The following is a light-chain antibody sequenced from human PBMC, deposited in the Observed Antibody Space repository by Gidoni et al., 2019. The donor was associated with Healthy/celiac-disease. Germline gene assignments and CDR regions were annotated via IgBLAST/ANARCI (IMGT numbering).Light chain of an antibody. CDR3: QQYNSYSQYT. Sequence: IQFTPSPSTLSASVGDRVTITCRASQSISTWLAWYQQKPGKAPKLLLYKESSLESGVPSRFSGSGSGTEFTLTISSLQPDDFATYYCQQYNSYSQYTFGQGTKLEIK. CDR2: KES. CDR1: QSISTW. V-gene: IGKV1-5*03. J-gene: IGKJ2*01.